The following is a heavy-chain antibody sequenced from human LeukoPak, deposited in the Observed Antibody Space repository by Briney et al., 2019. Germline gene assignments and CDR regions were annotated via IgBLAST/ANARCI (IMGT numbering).Heavy chain of an antibody. V-gene: IGHV6-1*01. CDR3: ARDYIVVVPAAILNYMDV. CDR2: TYYRSKWYN. CDR1: GDSVSSNSAA. Sequence: SQTLPLTCAISGDSVSSNSAAWNWIRQSPSRGLEWLGRTYYRSKWYNDYAVSMKSRITINPDTSKNQFSLQLNSVTPEDTAVYYCARDYIVVVPAAILNYMDVWGKGTTVTVSS. J-gene: IGHJ6*03. D-gene: IGHD2-2*01.